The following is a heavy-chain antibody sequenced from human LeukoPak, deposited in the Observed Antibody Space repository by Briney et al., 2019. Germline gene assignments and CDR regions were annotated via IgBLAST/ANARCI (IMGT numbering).Heavy chain of an antibody. CDR2: INPNNGDT. Sequence: ASVKVSCKASGYTFIDYSIHWVRQAPGQGLEWMGEINPNNGDTNFAPEFQGRVTMTRDTSITTAFMELSSLRYADTAIYYCATHCSGAACFDYWGQGTLVTASS. V-gene: IGHV1-2*02. J-gene: IGHJ4*02. CDR1: GYTFIDYS. CDR3: ATHCSGAACFDY. D-gene: IGHD2-15*01.